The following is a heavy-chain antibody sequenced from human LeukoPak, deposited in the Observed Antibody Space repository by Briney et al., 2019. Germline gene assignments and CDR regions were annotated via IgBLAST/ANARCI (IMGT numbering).Heavy chain of an antibody. CDR3: ARDLYGYDSSGSSPLFDY. Sequence: GGSLRLSCAASGFSFSSYEMNWVPQAPGKGLEWGLYISSSGSTIYYTDSVKGRFSISRDNAKNSLYLQMNRQRGEETAVYYCARDLYGYDSSGSSPLFDYWGQGTLVTVSS. J-gene: IGHJ4*02. CDR2: ISSSGSTI. V-gene: IGHV3-48*03. CDR1: GFSFSSYE. D-gene: IGHD3-22*01.